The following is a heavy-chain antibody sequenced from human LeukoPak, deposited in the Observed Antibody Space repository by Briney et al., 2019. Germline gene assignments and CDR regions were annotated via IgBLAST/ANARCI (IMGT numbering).Heavy chain of an antibody. J-gene: IGHJ5*02. Sequence: SVKVSCKASGGTFSSYAISWVRQAPGQGLEWMGRIIPILGIANYAQKFQGRVTITADKSTSTAYIELSSLRSEDTAVYYCARGESYYGSGSSFHWFDPWGQGTLVTVSS. CDR3: ARGESYYGSGSSFHWFDP. CDR2: IIPILGIA. CDR1: GGTFSSYA. V-gene: IGHV1-69*04. D-gene: IGHD3-10*01.